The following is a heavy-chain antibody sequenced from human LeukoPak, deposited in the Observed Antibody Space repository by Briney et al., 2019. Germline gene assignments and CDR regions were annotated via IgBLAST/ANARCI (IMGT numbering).Heavy chain of an antibody. Sequence: GGSLRLSCAASGFTFSSYSMNWVRQAPGKGLEWVSSISSSSSYICYADSVKGRFTISRDNAKNSLYLQMNSLRAEDTAVYYCASRMVRGVHDAFDIWGQGTMVTVSS. CDR2: ISSSSSYI. D-gene: IGHD3-10*01. CDR3: ASRMVRGVHDAFDI. J-gene: IGHJ3*02. CDR1: GFTFSSYS. V-gene: IGHV3-21*01.